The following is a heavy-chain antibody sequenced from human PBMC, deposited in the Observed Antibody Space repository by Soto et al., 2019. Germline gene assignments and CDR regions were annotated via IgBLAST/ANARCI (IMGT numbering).Heavy chain of an antibody. D-gene: IGHD3-3*01. V-gene: IGHV1-69*13. CDR1: LGTLRSYA. Sequence: SLQVSCQECLGTLRSYAISWVRQALGQGLEWMGGIIPIFGTANYAQKFQGRVTITADESTSTAYMELSSLRSEDTAVYYCARALPGASGYYAHYWGQGNPVTVS. CDR2: IIPIFGTA. J-gene: IGHJ4*02. CDR3: ARALPGASGYYAHY.